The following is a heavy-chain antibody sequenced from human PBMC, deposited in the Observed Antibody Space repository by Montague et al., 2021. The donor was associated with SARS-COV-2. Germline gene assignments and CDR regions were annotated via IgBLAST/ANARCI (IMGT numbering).Heavy chain of an antibody. V-gene: IGHV4-34*01. Sequence: SETRSLTCAVYGGSFSGYYWSWIRQPPGKGLEWIGEINHSGSTNYNPSLKSRVTISVDTSKNQFSLKLSSVTAADTAVYYRAIPMVRGFSRAFDIWGQGTMVTVSS. CDR3: AIPMVRGFSRAFDI. CDR1: GGSFSGYY. CDR2: INHSGST. J-gene: IGHJ3*02. D-gene: IGHD3-10*01.